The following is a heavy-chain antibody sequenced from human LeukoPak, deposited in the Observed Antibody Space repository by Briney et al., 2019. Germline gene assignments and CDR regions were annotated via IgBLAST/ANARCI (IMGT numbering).Heavy chain of an antibody. Sequence: GGSLRLSCAASGFTVTSNYMNWVRQAPGKGRQWVSIINSGGSTYYADSVKGRFTVSRDNSKNTLYLQMNGLRAEDTAVYYCARGTRYYFDYWGQGTPVTVSS. CDR2: INSGGST. V-gene: IGHV3-53*01. CDR3: ARGTRYYFDY. CDR1: GFTVTSNY. D-gene: IGHD6-6*01. J-gene: IGHJ4*02.